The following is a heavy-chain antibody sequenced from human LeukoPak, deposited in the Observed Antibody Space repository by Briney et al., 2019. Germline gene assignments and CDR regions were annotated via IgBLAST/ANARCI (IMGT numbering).Heavy chain of an antibody. Sequence: QPGGSLRLSCAASGFTFSSSAMSWVRQAPGKGLEWVSAFSGSGTYYTDSVKGRFTISRDNSKNTLYLQMNSLRAEDTAVYYCARWTAGPTKYSSGLDYWGQGTLVTVSS. CDR1: GFTFSSSA. CDR2: FSGSGT. CDR3: ARWTAGPTKYSSGLDY. V-gene: IGHV3-23*01. J-gene: IGHJ4*02. D-gene: IGHD6-19*01.